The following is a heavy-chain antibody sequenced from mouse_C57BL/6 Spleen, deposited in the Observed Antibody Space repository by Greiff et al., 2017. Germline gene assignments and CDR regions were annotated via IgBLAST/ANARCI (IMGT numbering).Heavy chain of an antibody. Sequence: VQLKESGPELVKPGASVKISCKASGYSFTGYYMNWVKQSPEKSLEWIGEINPSTGGTTYNQKFKAKATLTVDKSSSTAYMQLKSLTSEDSAVYYCARGDYDVAYYAMDYWGQGTSVTVSS. V-gene: IGHV1-42*01. J-gene: IGHJ4*01. CDR3: ARGDYDVAYYAMDY. D-gene: IGHD2-4*01. CDR2: INPSTGGT. CDR1: GYSFTGYY.